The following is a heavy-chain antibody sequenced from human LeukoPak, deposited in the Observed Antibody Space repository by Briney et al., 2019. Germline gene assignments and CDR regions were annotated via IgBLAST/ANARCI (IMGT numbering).Heavy chain of an antibody. CDR3: ARGNWNYVVDY. D-gene: IGHD1-7*01. CDR2: IIPIFGSA. J-gene: IGHJ4*02. CDR1: GGTFSSYA. V-gene: IGHV1-69*05. Sequence: SVKVSCKASGGTFSSYAISWLRQAPGQGLEWMGGIIPIFGSANYAQKFQGRVTITTDESTSTAYMELSSLRSEDTAVYYCARGNWNYVVDYWGQGTLVTVSS.